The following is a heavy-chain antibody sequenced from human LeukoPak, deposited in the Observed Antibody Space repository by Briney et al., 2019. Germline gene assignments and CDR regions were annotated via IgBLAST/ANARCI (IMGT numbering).Heavy chain of an antibody. CDR3: ARARIAAAGTGAFDI. CDR1: GFTFLTYT. D-gene: IGHD6-13*01. V-gene: IGHV3-21*01. Sequence: GGSLRLSCAASGFTFLTYTMTWVRQAPGTGLEWVSSINSSSAYMYYADSVKGRFTISRDDAKNSLYLQMNSLRAEDTAVYYCARARIAAAGTGAFDIWGQGTMVTVSS. J-gene: IGHJ3*02. CDR2: INSSSAYM.